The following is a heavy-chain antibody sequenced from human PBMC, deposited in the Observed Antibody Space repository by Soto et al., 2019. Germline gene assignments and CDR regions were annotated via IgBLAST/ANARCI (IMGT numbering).Heavy chain of an antibody. Sequence: QVQLVQSEXXLKKXXXXXXXXXXXXXXXFXEXXVXWVRQAPGQGLEWMGWISADNRNTNYAQAFRGRFTMTTDASTSTAYMELRSLRSDDTAIYYCARPVYDXXXXXLXPWGQGTLVTVSS. D-gene: IGHD3-3*01. V-gene: IGHV1-18*01. CDR2: ISADNRNT. J-gene: IGHJ5*02. CDR3: ARPVYDXXXXXLXP. CDR1: XXXFXEXX.